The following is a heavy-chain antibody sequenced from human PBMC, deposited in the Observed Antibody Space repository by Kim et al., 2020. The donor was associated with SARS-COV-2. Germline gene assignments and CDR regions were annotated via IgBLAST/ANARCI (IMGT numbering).Heavy chain of an antibody. CDR3: PLKRGAAAGRGRVDDAFDI. J-gene: IGHJ3*02. CDR1: GFTFSSYA. V-gene: IGHV3-64D*06. CDR2: ISSNGGST. Sequence: GGSLRLSCSASGFTFSSYAMHWVRQAPGKGLEYVSAISSNGGSTYYADSVKGRFTISRDNSKNTLYLQMSSLRAEDTAVYYCPLKRGAAAGRGRVDDAFDIWGQGTMGTVSS. D-gene: IGHD6-13*01.